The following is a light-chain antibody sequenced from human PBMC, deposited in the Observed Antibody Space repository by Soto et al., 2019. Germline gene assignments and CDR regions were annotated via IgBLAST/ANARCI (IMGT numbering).Light chain of an antibody. J-gene: IGKJ4*01. CDR2: GVS. Sequence: EIVLTQSPGTLSLSPGERATLSCRASQSLTSITYLAWYQQRPGQAPRLLMYGVSNRPSGIPERFSGSGSGTAFTLTISRLEPEDVAVYYGQQYGSSPRTFGGGTKVEIK. CDR1: QSLTSITY. V-gene: IGKV3-20*01. CDR3: QQYGSSPRT.